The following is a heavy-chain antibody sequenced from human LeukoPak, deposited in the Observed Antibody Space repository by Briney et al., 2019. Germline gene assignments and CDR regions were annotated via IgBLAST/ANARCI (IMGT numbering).Heavy chain of an antibody. Sequence: HTGGSLRLSCAASGFTFRTYWMSWVRQAPGKGLEWVASINQGGSETYYVESVKGRFTISRDNAMNSFFLQMNSLRAEDTAVYYCARLIGDRTIYDYWGQGTLVTVSS. CDR2: INQGGSET. V-gene: IGHV3-7*01. CDR3: ARLIGDRTIYDY. CDR1: GFTFRTYW. J-gene: IGHJ4*02. D-gene: IGHD6-6*01.